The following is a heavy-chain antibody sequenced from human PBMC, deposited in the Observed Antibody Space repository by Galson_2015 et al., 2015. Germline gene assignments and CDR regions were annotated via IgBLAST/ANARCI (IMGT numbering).Heavy chain of an antibody. V-gene: IGHV1-18*01. Sequence: SVKVSCKASGYTFTSYGISWVRQAPGQGLEWMGWISAYNGNTNYAQKLQGRVTMTTDTSTSTAYMELRSLRSDDTAVYYCARDSRASGGYCSSTSCYAPDAFDIWGQGTMVTVSS. J-gene: IGHJ3*02. D-gene: IGHD2-2*03. CDR1: GYTFTSYG. CDR2: ISAYNGNT. CDR3: ARDSRASGGYCSSTSCYAPDAFDI.